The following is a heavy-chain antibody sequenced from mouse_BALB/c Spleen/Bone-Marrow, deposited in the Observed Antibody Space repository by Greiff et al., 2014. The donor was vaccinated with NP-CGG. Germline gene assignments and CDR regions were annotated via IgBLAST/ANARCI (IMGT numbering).Heavy chain of an antibody. CDR3: ARGYEPPYAMDY. CDR2: ISYDGSN. J-gene: IGHJ4*01. CDR1: GYSITSGYY. D-gene: IGHD2-2*01. V-gene: IGHV3-6*02. Sequence: EVQLQQSGPGLVKPSRSLSLTCSVTGYSITSGYYWNWIRQFPGNKLEWMGYISYDGSNNYNPSLKNRISITRDTSKNQFFLKLNSVTTEDTATYYCARGYEPPYAMDYWGQGTSVTVSS.